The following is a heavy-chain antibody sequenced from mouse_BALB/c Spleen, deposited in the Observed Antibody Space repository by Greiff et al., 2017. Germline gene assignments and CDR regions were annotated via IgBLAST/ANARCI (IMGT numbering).Heavy chain of an antibody. V-gene: IGHV5-4*02. CDR3: ARDLTTATVPLAY. J-gene: IGHJ3*01. CDR1: GFTFSDYY. Sequence: EVQRVESGGGLVKPGGSLKLSCAASGFTFSDYYMYWVRQTPEKRLEWVATISDGGSYTYYPDSVKGRFTISRDNAKNNLYLQMSSLKSEDTAMYYCARDLTTATVPLAYWGQGTLVTVSA. D-gene: IGHD1-2*01. CDR2: ISDGGSYT.